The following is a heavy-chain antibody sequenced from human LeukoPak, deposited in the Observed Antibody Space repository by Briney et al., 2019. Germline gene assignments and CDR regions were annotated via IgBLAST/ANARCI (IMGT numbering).Heavy chain of an antibody. CDR1: GGSISSNSYY. V-gene: IGHV4-39*01. J-gene: IGHJ4*02. Sequence: SETLSLTCAVSGGSISSNSYYWGWIRQPPGKGLEWIGSIYYSGSTYYNPSLKSRVTISVDTSKNQFSLKLSSVTAADTAVYYCARGIRGSYRSDYFDYWGQGTLVTVSS. D-gene: IGHD3-16*02. CDR2: IYYSGST. CDR3: ARGIRGSYRSDYFDY.